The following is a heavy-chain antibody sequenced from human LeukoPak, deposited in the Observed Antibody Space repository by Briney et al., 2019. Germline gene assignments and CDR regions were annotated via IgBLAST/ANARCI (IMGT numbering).Heavy chain of an antibody. J-gene: IGHJ4*02. V-gene: IGHV3-23*01. D-gene: IGHD6-19*01. CDR1: GITFSNYA. Sequence: GGSLRLSCAASGITFSNYAMSWVRPAPGEGVEWVLTITDSGGSTYYADSVKGRFTISRDNSKNTLYLQMNSLRAEDTAVYYCANLITVAGGYWGQGTLVTVSS. CDR3: ANLITVAGGY. CDR2: ITDSGGST.